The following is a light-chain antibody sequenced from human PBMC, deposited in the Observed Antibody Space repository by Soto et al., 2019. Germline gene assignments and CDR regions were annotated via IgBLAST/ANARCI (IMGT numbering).Light chain of an antibody. V-gene: IGKV4-1*01. CDR3: QQYYSIPRT. J-gene: IGKJ1*01. Sequence: DIVMTQSPDSLAVSLGERATLNCKSNQSLLDSSNNKDYLTWYQQKPGQPPKLIIYWASTREFGVPDRFSGSGSGTDFTPTISSLQAEDVAVYYCQQYYSIPRTFGHGTKVEIK. CDR2: WAS. CDR1: QSLLDSSNNKDY.